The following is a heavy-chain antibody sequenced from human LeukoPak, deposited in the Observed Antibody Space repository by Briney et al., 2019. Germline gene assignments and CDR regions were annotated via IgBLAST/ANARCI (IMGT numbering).Heavy chain of an antibody. CDR3: AREAPPEQEYDY. CDR1: GGTFSSYA. J-gene: IGHJ4*02. CDR2: ISAYNGNT. V-gene: IGHV1-18*01. D-gene: IGHD2/OR15-2a*01. Sequence: ASVKVSCKASGGTFSSYAISWVRQAPGQGLEWMGGISAYNGNTNYAQKLQGRVTMTTDTSTSTAYMELRSLRSDDTAVYYCAREAPPEQEYDYWGQGTLVTVSS.